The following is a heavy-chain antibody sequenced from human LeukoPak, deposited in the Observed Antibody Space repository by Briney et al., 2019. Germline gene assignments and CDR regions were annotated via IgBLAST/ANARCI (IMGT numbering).Heavy chain of an antibody. V-gene: IGHV4-34*01. CDR3: ARGPYYYGSGSNMDYYYMDV. CDR2: INHSGST. CDR1: GGSFGGYY. Sequence: PSETLSLTCAVYGGSFGGYYWSWIRQPPGKGLEWIGEINHSGSTNYNSSLKSRVTISVDTSKDQFSLKLSSVTAADTAVYYCARGPYYYGSGSNMDYYYMDVWGKGTTVTVSS. D-gene: IGHD3-10*01. J-gene: IGHJ6*03.